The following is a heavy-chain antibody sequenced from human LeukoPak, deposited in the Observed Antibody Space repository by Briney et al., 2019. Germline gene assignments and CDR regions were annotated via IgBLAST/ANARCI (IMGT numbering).Heavy chain of an antibody. CDR1: GGSISSYY. CDR3: ARFQMGDVRIPVRQPRAPPPRFFDS. J-gene: IGHJ4*02. D-gene: IGHD2-21*01. Sequence: PSETLSLTCTVSGGSISSYYWSWIRQPPGKGLEWIGCIYYNGDTNYNPSLESRVTISIDTSRSQFSLELTSVTAADTAVYHCARFQMGDVRIPVRQPRAPPPRFFDSWGRGTLVTVSS. CDR2: IYYNGDT. V-gene: IGHV4-59*01.